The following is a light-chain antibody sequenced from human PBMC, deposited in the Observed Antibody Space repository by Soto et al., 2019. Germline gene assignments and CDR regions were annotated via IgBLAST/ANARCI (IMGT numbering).Light chain of an antibody. V-gene: IGKV1-27*01. CDR3: QKYNSALET. CDR1: QGISTS. J-gene: IGKJ1*01. CDR2: AAS. Sequence: DIQMTQSPSSLSASVGDRVTITCRASQGISTSLAWYQQKPGKVPKLLIYAASTLQSGVPSRFSGSGSGTDFTLTISSLQPEDVATYYCQKYNSALETFGQGTKVEIK.